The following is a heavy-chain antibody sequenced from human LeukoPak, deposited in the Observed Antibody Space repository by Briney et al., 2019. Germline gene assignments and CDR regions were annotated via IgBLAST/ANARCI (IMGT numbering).Heavy chain of an antibody. Sequence: GSLRLSCAASGFTFSSYAMSWIRQPPGKGLEWIGEINHSGSTNYNPSLKSRVTISVDTSKNQFSLKLSSVTAADTAVYYCASRTMFYGGDFDYWGQGTLVTVSS. CDR2: INHSGST. D-gene: IGHD4-23*01. CDR3: ASRTMFYGGDFDY. V-gene: IGHV4-34*01. J-gene: IGHJ4*02. CDR1: GFTFSSYA.